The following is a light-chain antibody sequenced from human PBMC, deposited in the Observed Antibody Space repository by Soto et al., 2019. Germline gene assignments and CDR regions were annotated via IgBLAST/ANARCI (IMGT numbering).Light chain of an antibody. V-gene: IGKV3-11*01. CDR1: QSVSSY. Sequence: EIVLPQSPATLYLSPGERATLSCRASQSVSSYLAWYQQKPGQAPRLLIYDASNRATGIPARFSGSGSGTDFTLTISSLEPEDFAVYYCQQRSNLLTFGGGTKVEIK. CDR3: QQRSNLLT. J-gene: IGKJ4*01. CDR2: DAS.